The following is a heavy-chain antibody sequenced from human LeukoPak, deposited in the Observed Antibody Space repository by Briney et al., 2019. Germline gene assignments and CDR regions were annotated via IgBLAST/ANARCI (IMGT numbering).Heavy chain of an antibody. CDR2: IGGSGGST. J-gene: IGHJ6*02. CDR3: ARDSPYSGSYYYYYYGMDV. CDR1: RFTFSSYA. Sequence: PGGSLRLSCAASRFTFSSYAMSWVRQAPGKGLEWVSAIGGSGGSTYYADSVKGRFTISRDNAKNTLYLQMNSLRAEDTAVYYCARDSPYSGSYYYYYYGMDVWGQGTTVTVSS. V-gene: IGHV3-23*01. D-gene: IGHD1-26*01.